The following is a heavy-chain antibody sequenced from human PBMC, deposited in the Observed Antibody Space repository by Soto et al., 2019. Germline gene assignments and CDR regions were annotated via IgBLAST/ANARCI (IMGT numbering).Heavy chain of an antibody. Sequence: QVQLQESGPGLVKPSQTLSLTCTVSGGSISSGDYYWSWIRQPPGKGLEWIGYIYYSGSTYYNPSLKSRVTISEDTSKNQFSLKLSSVTAADTAVYYCARGIYDSSGYYYVGAPYFDYWGQGTLVTVSS. J-gene: IGHJ4*02. CDR1: GGSISSGDYY. CDR3: ARGIYDSSGYYYVGAPYFDY. CDR2: IYYSGST. V-gene: IGHV4-30-4*01. D-gene: IGHD3-22*01.